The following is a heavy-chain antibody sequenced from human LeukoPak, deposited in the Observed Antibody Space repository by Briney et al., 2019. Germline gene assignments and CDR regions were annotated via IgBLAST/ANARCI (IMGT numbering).Heavy chain of an antibody. Sequence: SETLSLTCTVSGGSISSYYWSWIRQPPGKGLEWIGYIYTSGSTNYNPSLKSRVTISVDTSKNQFSLKLSSVTAADTAVCYCARGGVLRFDYWGQGTLVTVSS. CDR1: GGSISSYY. J-gene: IGHJ4*02. CDR2: IYTSGST. D-gene: IGHD4/OR15-4a*01. CDR3: ARGGVLRFDY. V-gene: IGHV4-4*09.